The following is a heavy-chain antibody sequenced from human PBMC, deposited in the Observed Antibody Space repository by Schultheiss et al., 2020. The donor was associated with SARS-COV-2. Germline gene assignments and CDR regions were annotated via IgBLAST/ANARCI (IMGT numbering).Heavy chain of an antibody. V-gene: IGHV3-53*01. D-gene: IGHD3-16*02. CDR3: VGELSSDRMSKFDY. J-gene: IGHJ4*02. Sequence: GGSLRLSCAASGFTVSSNYMSWVRQAPGKGLEWVSVIYSGGSTYYADSVKGRFTISRDNAKNSLYLQINSLRAEDTAVYYCVGELSSDRMSKFDYWGQGTLVTVSS. CDR2: IYSGGST. CDR1: GFTVSSNY.